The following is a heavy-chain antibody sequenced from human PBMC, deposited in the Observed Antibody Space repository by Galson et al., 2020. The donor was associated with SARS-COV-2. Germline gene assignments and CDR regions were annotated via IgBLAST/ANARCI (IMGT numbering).Heavy chain of an antibody. CDR3: ARDSQGGNDYNDLLF. D-gene: IGHD4-4*01. CDR1: GYTFTSYY. J-gene: IGHJ4*02. Sequence: GESLKISCKASGYTFTSYYIHWVRQAPGQGLEWMGIINPSGGGTTYAQKFQGRVTMTRDTSTSTVYMELSSLRSEDTAVYYCARDSQGGNDYNDLLFWGKGTRVTVSS. CDR2: INPSGGGT. V-gene: IGHV1-46*01.